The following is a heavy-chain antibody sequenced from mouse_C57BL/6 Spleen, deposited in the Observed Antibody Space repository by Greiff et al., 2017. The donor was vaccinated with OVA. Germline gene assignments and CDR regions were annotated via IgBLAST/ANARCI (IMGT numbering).Heavy chain of an antibody. Sequence: QVQLQQSGAELVMPGASVKLSCKASGYTFTSYWMHWVKQRPGQGLEWIGEIDPSDSYTNYNQKFKGKSTLTVDKSSSTAYMQLSSLTSEDAAVYYCARLGGTYYFDDWGKGTTLTVSS. CDR3: ARLGGTYYFDD. CDR2: IDPSDSYT. D-gene: IGHD4-1*01. CDR1: GYTFTSYW. J-gene: IGHJ2*01. V-gene: IGHV1-69*01.